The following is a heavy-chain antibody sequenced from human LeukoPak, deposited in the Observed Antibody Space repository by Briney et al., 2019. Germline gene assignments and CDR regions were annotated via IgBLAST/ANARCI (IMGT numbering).Heavy chain of an antibody. CDR1: GGSISSYY. V-gene: IGHV4-4*07. D-gene: IGHD3-10*01. Sequence: SETLSLTCTVSGGSISSYYWSWIRQPAGKGLEWIGRIYTSGSTNYNPSLKSRVTMSVDTSKNQFSLKLSSVTAADTAVYYCARAKSITMVRGVIFAFDPWGQGTLVTVSS. CDR2: IYTSGST. J-gene: IGHJ5*02. CDR3: ARAKSITMVRGVIFAFDP.